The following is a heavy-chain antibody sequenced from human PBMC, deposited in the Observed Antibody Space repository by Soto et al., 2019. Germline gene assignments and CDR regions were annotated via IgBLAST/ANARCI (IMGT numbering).Heavy chain of an antibody. V-gene: IGHV3-7*01. CDR2: IKQDGSEK. Sequence: EVQLVESGGGLVQPGGSLRLSCAASGFTFSSYWMNWVRQAPGKGLEWVANIKQDGSEKYYVDSVKGRFTISRDNTKNSLYRKINSVRAEDPAGYYCAGDQLQVITPYYGAQGTLVPVSS. D-gene: IGHD2-21*01. CDR3: AGDQLQVITPYY. CDR1: GFTFSSYW. J-gene: IGHJ4*02.